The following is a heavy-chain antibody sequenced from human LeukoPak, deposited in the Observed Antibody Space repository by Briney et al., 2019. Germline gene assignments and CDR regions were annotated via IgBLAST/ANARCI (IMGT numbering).Heavy chain of an antibody. CDR2: ISWNSGSI. Sequence: GGSLRLSCAASGFTFDDYAMHWVRQAPGKGLEWVSGISWNSGSIGYADSVKGRFTISRDNAKNSLYLQMNSLRAEDTALYYCAKDGSRWLQHFDYWGQGTLVTVSS. D-gene: IGHD5-24*01. V-gene: IGHV3-9*01. J-gene: IGHJ4*02. CDR1: GFTFDDYA. CDR3: AKDGSRWLQHFDY.